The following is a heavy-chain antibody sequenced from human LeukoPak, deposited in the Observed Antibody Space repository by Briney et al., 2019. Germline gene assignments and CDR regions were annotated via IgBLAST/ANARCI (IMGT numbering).Heavy chain of an antibody. Sequence: PGGSLRLSCAASGFTFSSYWMSWVRQAPGKGLESVANIKQDGSEKYYVDSVKGRFTISRDNAKNSLYLQMNSLSGEDTAVYYCTRDRSRAEDDWGQGTLVTVSS. D-gene: IGHD1-14*01. CDR2: IKQDGSEK. J-gene: IGHJ4*02. CDR1: GFTFSSYW. CDR3: TRDRSRAEDD. V-gene: IGHV3-7*01.